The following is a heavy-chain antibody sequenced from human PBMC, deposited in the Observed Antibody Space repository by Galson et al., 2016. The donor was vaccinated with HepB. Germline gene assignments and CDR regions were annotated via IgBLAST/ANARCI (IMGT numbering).Heavy chain of an antibody. CDR2: IVPVFGSA. J-gene: IGHJ4*02. CDR1: GGTFNNNA. CDR3: ASDVSTSSGWYVW. D-gene: IGHD6-19*01. Sequence: SVKVSCKASGGTFNNNAVSWVRQAPGQGLEWMGGIVPVFGSANYPQKFQGRVTITADESTRTVYMEVTSLSSEDTAVYFCASDVSTSSGWYVWWGQGTLVTVSS. V-gene: IGHV1-69*13.